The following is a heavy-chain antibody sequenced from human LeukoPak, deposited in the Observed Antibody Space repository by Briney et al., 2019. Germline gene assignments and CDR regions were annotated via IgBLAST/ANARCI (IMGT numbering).Heavy chain of an antibody. J-gene: IGHJ4*02. CDR3: ARISDYDGYFDY. V-gene: IGHV1-69*06. D-gene: IGHD4-23*01. Sequence: GASVKVSCKASGGTFSSYAISWVRQAPGQGLEWMGGIIPIFGTANYAQKFQGRVTITADKSTSTAYMELSSLRSEDTAVYYCARISDYDGYFDYWGQGTLVTVSS. CDR2: IIPIFGTA. CDR1: GGTFSSYA.